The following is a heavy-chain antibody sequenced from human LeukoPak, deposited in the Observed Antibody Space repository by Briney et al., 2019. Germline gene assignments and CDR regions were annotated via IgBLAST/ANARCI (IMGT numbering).Heavy chain of an antibody. J-gene: IGHJ4*02. V-gene: IGHV3-66*02. CDR1: GFTFSSNF. CDR3: ARGLSTVTQIMTY. CDR2: IYSGCTT. D-gene: IGHD4-17*01. Sequence: PGGSLRLSCAASGFTFSSNFMSWVRQAPGKGLEWVSIIYSGCTTYYADSVKGRFTISRDNSKNTLYLQMNNLRTEDTAVYHCARGLSTVTQIMTYWGQGTLVTVSS.